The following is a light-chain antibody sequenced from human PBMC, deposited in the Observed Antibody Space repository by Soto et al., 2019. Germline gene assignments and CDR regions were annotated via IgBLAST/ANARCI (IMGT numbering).Light chain of an antibody. Sequence: DIQMTQSPPSVSASVGDRITITCRASQSITKWLAWYQQKPGGAPRLLVYETSTLQSGVSSRFSGSGSGTEFTLTISGLQPEDFATYYCQQAHDFPWTFGQGTKVDI. CDR1: QSITKW. CDR2: ETS. J-gene: IGKJ1*01. CDR3: QQAHDFPWT. V-gene: IGKV1-12*01.